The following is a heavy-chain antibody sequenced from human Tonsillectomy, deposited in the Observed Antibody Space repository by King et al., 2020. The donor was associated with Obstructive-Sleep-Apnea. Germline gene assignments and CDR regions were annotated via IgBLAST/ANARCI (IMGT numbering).Heavy chain of an antibody. D-gene: IGHD1-14*01. CDR1: GFNSNDYA. CDR2: IYWDGSRT. Sequence: QLVQSGGGLVQPGRSLRLSCAASGFNSNDYAMHWVRQAPGKGLEWVSGIYWDGSRTGYADFLKGRFTISRDNAKSSLYLQMNNLKAEDTAVYYCGKDISPGGMDVWGQGTTVTVSS. CDR3: GKDISPGGMDV. V-gene: IGHV3-9*01. J-gene: IGHJ6*02.